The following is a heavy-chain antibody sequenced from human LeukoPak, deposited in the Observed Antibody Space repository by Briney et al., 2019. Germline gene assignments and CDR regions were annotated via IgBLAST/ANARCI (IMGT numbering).Heavy chain of an antibody. CDR2: IRFNGNDK. J-gene: IGHJ4*02. V-gene: IGHV3-30*02. D-gene: IGHD1-26*01. CDR1: KFTFSFYG. Sequence: PGGSLRLSCAASKFTFSFYGMHWVRQAPGKGLEWVTFIRFNGNDKYYADSVKGRFTISRDNAKNSLYLQMNSLRAEDTAVYYCAREGQWELLGRGYYFDYWGQGTLVTVSS. CDR3: AREGQWELLGRGYYFDY.